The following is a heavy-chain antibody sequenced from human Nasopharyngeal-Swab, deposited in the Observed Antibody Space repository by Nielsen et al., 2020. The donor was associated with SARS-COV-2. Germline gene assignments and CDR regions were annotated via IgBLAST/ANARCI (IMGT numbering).Heavy chain of an antibody. Sequence: GESLKISCEASGFDFNNYGMHWVRQAPGKGLEWVANIWYDGSNTYLADSVKGRFTISRDNSKNTLFLHMNSLRAEDTAVYYCARGANWFDPWGQGTLVTVSS. CDR2: IWYDGSNT. CDR3: ARGANWFDP. D-gene: IGHD1-26*01. J-gene: IGHJ5*02. V-gene: IGHV3-33*01. CDR1: GFDFNNYG.